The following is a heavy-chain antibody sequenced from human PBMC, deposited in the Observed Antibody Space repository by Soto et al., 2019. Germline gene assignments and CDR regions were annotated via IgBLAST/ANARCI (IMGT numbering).Heavy chain of an antibody. D-gene: IGHD3-9*01. CDR1: GGSISSYY. J-gene: IGHJ5*02. CDR2: IYYSGST. Sequence: SETLSLTCTVSGGSISSYYWSWIRQPPGKGLEWIGYIYYSGSTNYNPSLKSRVTISVDTSKNQFSLKLSSVTVADTAVYYCARDADILTGYYTSGWFDPWGQGTLVTVSS. CDR3: ARDADILTGYYTSGWFDP. V-gene: IGHV4-59*01.